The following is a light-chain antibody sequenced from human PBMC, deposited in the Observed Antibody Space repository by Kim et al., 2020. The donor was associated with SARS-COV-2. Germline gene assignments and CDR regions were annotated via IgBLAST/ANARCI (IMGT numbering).Light chain of an antibody. V-gene: IGLV2-14*03. CDR2: SVS. J-gene: IGLJ2*01. CDR1: SRDVGAYSD. CDR3: SSYTSSSTLV. Sequence: GQSITISCTGTSRDVGAYSDVSWYQQHPDKAPRLLIYSVSNRPSGVSDRFSASKSGNTASLTISGLQAEDEADYYCSSYTSSSTLVLGGGTKLTVL.